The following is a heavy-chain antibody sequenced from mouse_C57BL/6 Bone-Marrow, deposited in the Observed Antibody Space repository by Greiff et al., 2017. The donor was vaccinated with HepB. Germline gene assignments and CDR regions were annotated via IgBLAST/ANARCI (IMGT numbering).Heavy chain of an antibody. CDR3: ARDRITTVVATSHFDV. CDR2: ISDGGSYT. Sequence: EVKVEESGGGLVKPGGSLKLSCAASGFTFSSYAMSWVRQTPEKRLEWVATISDGGSYTYYPDNVKGRFTISRDNAKNNLYLQMSHLKSEDTAMYYCARDRITTVVATSHFDVWGTGTTVTVSS. CDR1: GFTFSSYA. D-gene: IGHD1-1*01. J-gene: IGHJ1*03. V-gene: IGHV5-4*01.